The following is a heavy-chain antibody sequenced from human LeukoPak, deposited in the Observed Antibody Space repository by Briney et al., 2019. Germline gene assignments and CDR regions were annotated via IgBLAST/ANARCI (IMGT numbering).Heavy chain of an antibody. Sequence: PGGSLRVSCAASGFTFSSYEMNWVRQAPGKGLEWVAVISYDGSNKYYADSVKGRFTISRDSSKNTLYLQMNSLRAEDTAVYYCARDLIASSGWYFILGYWGQGTLVTVSS. CDR1: GFTFSSYE. D-gene: IGHD6-19*01. J-gene: IGHJ4*02. CDR3: ARDLIASSGWYFILGY. V-gene: IGHV3-30*04. CDR2: ISYDGSNK.